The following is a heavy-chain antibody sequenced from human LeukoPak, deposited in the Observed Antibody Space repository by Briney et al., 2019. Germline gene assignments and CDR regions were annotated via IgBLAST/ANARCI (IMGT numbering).Heavy chain of an antibody. D-gene: IGHD1-26*01. CDR2: ISGSGGNT. V-gene: IGHV3-23*01. CDR1: GFTFSNYA. J-gene: IGHJ6*03. Sequence: GGSLRLSCAASGFTFSNYAMSWVRQAPGKGLGWVSGISGSGGNTYDADSVKGRFTISRDNSKNTLYLQMNSLRAEDTAVYYCAREGAHPPYYSYYYMDVWGKGTTVTVSS. CDR3: AREGAHPPYYSYYYMDV.